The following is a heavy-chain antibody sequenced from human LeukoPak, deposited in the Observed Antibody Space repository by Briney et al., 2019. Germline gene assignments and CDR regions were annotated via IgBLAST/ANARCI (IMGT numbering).Heavy chain of an antibody. D-gene: IGHD5-18*01. CDR1: GFTVSSNY. CDR3: AKTPVYSSPDAFDI. V-gene: IGHV3-53*01. J-gene: IGHJ3*02. CDR2: IYSGGST. Sequence: GGSLRLSCAASGFTVSSNYMSWVRRAPGKGLEGVSVIYSGGSTYYADSVKGRFTISRDNSKNTLYLQMNSLRAEDTAVYYCAKTPVYSSPDAFDIWGQGTMVTVSS.